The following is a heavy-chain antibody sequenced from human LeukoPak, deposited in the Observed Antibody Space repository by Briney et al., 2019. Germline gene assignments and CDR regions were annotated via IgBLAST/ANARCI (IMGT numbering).Heavy chain of an antibody. Sequence: GGSLRLSCAASGFTFSSYSMNWVRQAPGKGLEWVSSISSSSSYIYYADSVKGRFTISRDNAKNSLYLQMNSLRAEDTAVYYCARGAGYCSSTSCTNWFDHWGQGTLVTVSS. CDR1: GFTFSSYS. V-gene: IGHV3-21*01. CDR2: ISSSSSYI. J-gene: IGHJ5*02. CDR3: ARGAGYCSSTSCTNWFDH. D-gene: IGHD2-2*01.